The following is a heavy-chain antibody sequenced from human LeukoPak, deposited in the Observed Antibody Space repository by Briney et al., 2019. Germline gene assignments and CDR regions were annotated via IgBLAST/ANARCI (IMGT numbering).Heavy chain of an antibody. D-gene: IGHD1-7*01. J-gene: IGHJ5*02. CDR2: IYSSGTT. Sequence: SETLSLTCTVSGVSISNDYWSWIRQSPGKGLEWIGRIYSSGTTTYNPSLKSRVTMSVDTSKNQFSLNLNSVTAADTAVYFCARGLTGSTGFDPWGQGTLVTVSS. CDR3: ARGLTGSTGFDP. V-gene: IGHV4-4*07. CDR1: GVSISNDY.